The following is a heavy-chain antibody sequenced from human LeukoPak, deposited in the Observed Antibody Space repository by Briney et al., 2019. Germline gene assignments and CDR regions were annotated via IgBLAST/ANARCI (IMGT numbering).Heavy chain of an antibody. D-gene: IGHD1-20*01. CDR3: ARDSISGDGAFDI. Sequence: ASVKLSCKASGYTFTSYYMNWVRQAPGQGLEWMGIINPSGGSTSYAQKFQGRVTMTRDTSTSTVYMELSSLRSEDTAVYYCARDSISGDGAFDIWGQGTMVTVSS. J-gene: IGHJ3*02. CDR2: INPSGGST. V-gene: IGHV1-46*01. CDR1: GYTFTSYY.